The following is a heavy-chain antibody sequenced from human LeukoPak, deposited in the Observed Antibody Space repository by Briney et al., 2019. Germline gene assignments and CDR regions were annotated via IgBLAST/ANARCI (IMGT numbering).Heavy chain of an antibody. CDR2: IYHSGST. D-gene: IGHD3-10*01. V-gene: IGHV4-38-2*02. Sequence: SETLSLTCTVSGYSIISDYFWGWIRQPPGKGLEWIGTIYHSGSTYYSPSLKSRVTVSVDTSKNEFSLNLTSVTAADTAVYYCAREKNYYGSGYQTRGFDYWGQGTLVTVSS. CDR1: GYSIISDYF. J-gene: IGHJ4*02. CDR3: AREKNYYGSGYQTRGFDY.